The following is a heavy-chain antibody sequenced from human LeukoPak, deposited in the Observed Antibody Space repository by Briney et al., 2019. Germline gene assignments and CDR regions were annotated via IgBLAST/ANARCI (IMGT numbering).Heavy chain of an antibody. CDR2: ISAYNGNT. V-gene: IGHV1-18*01. CDR3: ARSRGGLGYYDSSGYSDAFDI. CDR1: GYTFTSYG. Sequence: GASVKVSCKASGYTFTSYGISWVRQAPGQGLEWMGWISAYNGNTNYAQKLQGRVTMTTDTSTSTAYMELRSLRSDDTAVYYCARSRGGLGYYDSSGYSDAFDIWGQGTMVTVSS. D-gene: IGHD3-22*01. J-gene: IGHJ3*02.